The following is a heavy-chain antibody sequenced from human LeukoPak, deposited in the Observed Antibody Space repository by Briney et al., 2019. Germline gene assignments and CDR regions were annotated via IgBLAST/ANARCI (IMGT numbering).Heavy chain of an antibody. CDR1: GFTFSSYW. Sequence: GGSLRLSCAASGFTFSSYWIHWVRQAPGKGLVWVSRINSDGSSTTYADSVKGRFTISRDNAKNRLHLQMNSLRAEDTAVYYCARDVQAGPGYWGQGTLVTVSS. D-gene: IGHD6-19*01. CDR2: INSDGSST. CDR3: ARDVQAGPGY. V-gene: IGHV3-74*01. J-gene: IGHJ4*02.